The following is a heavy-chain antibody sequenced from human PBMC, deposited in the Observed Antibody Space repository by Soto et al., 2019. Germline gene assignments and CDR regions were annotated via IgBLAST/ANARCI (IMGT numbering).Heavy chain of an antibody. CDR3: ARNKLRYFDWFYTPGYYYGMDV. D-gene: IGHD3-9*01. CDR2: IIPIFGTA. V-gene: IGHV1-69*13. CDR1: GGTFSSYA. J-gene: IGHJ6*02. Sequence: GASVKVSCTASGGTFSSYAISWVQQAPGQGLEWMGGIIPIFGTANYAQKFQGRVTITADESTSTAYMELSSLRSEDTAVYYCARNKLRYFDWFYTPGYYYGMDVWGQGTTVTVSS.